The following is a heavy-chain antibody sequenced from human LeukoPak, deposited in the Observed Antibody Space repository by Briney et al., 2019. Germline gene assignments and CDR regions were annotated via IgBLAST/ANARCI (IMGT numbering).Heavy chain of an antibody. D-gene: IGHD1-26*01. CDR2: IYHSGST. Sequence: PSETLSLTCTVSGGSISSGGYYWSWIRQPPGKGLEWIGYIYHSGSTYYNPSLKSRVTISVDRSKNQFSLKLSSVTAADTAVYYCARGIVGVSNWFDPWGQGTLVTVSS. V-gene: IGHV4-30-2*01. J-gene: IGHJ5*02. CDR3: ARGIVGVSNWFDP. CDR1: GGSISSGGYY.